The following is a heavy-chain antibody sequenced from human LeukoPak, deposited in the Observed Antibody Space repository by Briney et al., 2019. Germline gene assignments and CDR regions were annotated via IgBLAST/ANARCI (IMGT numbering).Heavy chain of an antibody. J-gene: IGHJ4*02. CDR1: GGSISSYY. Sequence: SETLSLTCTVSGGSISSYYWSWIRQPAGKGLEWIGRIYTSGSTNYNPSLKSRVTMSVDTSKNQFSLKLSSVTASDTAVYYCAKFLFSSGWFRNFDYWGQGTPVTVSS. V-gene: IGHV4-4*07. D-gene: IGHD6-19*01. CDR2: IYTSGST. CDR3: AKFLFSSGWFRNFDY.